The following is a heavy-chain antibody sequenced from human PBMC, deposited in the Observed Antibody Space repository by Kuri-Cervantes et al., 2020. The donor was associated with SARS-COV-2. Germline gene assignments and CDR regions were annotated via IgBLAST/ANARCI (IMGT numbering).Heavy chain of an antibody. D-gene: IGHD4-17*01. CDR1: GGSISSGDYY. Sequence: SCTVSGGSISSGDYYWSWIRQPPGKGLEWIGYIYYSGSTYYNPSLKSRVAISVDTSKNQFSLKLSSVTAADTAVYYCARDQDYGDYVEVGWFDPWGQGTLVTVSS. CDR3: ARDQDYGDYVEVGWFDP. J-gene: IGHJ5*02. V-gene: IGHV4-30-4*08. CDR2: IYYSGST.